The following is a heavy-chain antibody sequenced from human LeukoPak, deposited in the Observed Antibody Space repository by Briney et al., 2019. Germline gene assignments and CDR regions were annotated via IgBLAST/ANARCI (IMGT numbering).Heavy chain of an antibody. CDR2: ISWNGGST. Sequence: PGRSLRLSCVVSGFSFDDYAMHWVRQAPGKGLEWVSGISWNGGSTGYADSVKGRFTISRDNAKNSLYLQMNSLRAEDMALYYCAKDMVIAAETPSAFDIWGQGTMVTVSS. CDR1: GFSFDDYA. V-gene: IGHV3-9*03. D-gene: IGHD6-13*01. CDR3: AKDMVIAAETPSAFDI. J-gene: IGHJ3*02.